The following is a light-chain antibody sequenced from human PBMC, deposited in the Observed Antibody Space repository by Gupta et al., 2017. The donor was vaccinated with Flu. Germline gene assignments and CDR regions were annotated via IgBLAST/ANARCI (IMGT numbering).Light chain of an antibody. CDR1: QGLVYSDGNTY. CDR3: MQGAHWPWA. Sequence: DGVMTQSTLSLPVTLGQPASISCRSSQGLVYSDGNTYLHWFQQRPGQSPRRLIYQVSYRDSGVPDRVSGSGSGTDFTLKISRVEAEDVGIYFCMQGAHWPWAFGQGTTVESK. V-gene: IGKV2-30*01. CDR2: QVS. J-gene: IGKJ1*01.